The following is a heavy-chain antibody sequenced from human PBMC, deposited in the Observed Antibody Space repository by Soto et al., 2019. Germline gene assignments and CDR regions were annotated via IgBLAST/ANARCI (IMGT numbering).Heavy chain of an antibody. CDR2: IYDSGST. Sequence: LTCTVSGGSISSYYWSWIRQPPGKGLEWIGYIYDSGSTNYNPSLKSRVTLSVXTTNNQFSLKLSSVTAADTAVYYCARATYYYDSSGHYYDDWFDPWGQGTLVTVSS. CDR3: ARATYYYDSSGHYYDDWFDP. D-gene: IGHD3-22*01. CDR1: GGSISSYY. V-gene: IGHV4-59*12. J-gene: IGHJ5*02.